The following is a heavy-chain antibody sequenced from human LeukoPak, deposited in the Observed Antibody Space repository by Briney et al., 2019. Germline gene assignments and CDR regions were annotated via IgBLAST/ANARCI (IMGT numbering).Heavy chain of an antibody. D-gene: IGHD6-6*01. Sequence: GGSLRLSCAASGFTFDDYAMHWVRQAPGKGLEWVSLISGDGGSTYYADSVKGRFTISRDNSKNSLYLQMNSLRTEDTALYYCAKEARSSDGGAFDHWGQGTLVTVSS. CDR1: GFTFDDYA. CDR2: ISGDGGST. V-gene: IGHV3-43*02. CDR3: AKEARSSDGGAFDH. J-gene: IGHJ4*02.